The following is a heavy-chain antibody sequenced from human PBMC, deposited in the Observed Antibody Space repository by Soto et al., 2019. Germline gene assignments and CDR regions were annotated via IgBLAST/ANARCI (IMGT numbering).Heavy chain of an antibody. Sequence: ASVKVSCKASGYTFTSYDINWVRQATGQGLEWMGWMNPNSGNTGYAQKFQGRVTMTRNTSISTAYMELRSLRSDDTAVYYCARDLHCSGGSCYSWFDPWGQGTLVTVSS. CDR3: ARDLHCSGGSCYSWFDP. D-gene: IGHD2-15*01. CDR1: GYTFTSYD. J-gene: IGHJ5*02. V-gene: IGHV1-8*01. CDR2: MNPNSGNT.